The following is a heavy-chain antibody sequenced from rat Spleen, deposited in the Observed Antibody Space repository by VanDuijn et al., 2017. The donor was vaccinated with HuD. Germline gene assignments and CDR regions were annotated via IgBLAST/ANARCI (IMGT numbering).Heavy chain of an antibody. Sequence: EVQLVESDGGLVQPGRSLKLSCAASGFPFSNYDMAWVRQAPAKGLEWVASIGPSGGNPYYRDSVKGRFTVSRDNVKSTLFLQMSSLRSEDTATYYCSPLPGRNLAYWGQGVVVTVSS. D-gene: IGHD1-4*01. CDR3: SPLPGRNLAY. V-gene: IGHV5S23*01. J-gene: IGHJ2*01. CDR2: IGPSGGNP. CDR1: GFPFSNYD.